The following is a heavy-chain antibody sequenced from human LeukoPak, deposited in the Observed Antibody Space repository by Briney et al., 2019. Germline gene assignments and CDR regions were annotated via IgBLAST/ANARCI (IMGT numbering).Heavy chain of an antibody. Sequence: ASVKVSCKASGYSFTGYGVAWVRQAPGQGLEWMGGIIPIFGTANYAQKFQGRVTITADESTSTAYMELSSLRSEDTAVYYCASSTSLNYYYYMDVWGKGTTVTVSS. J-gene: IGHJ6*03. CDR3: ASSTSLNYYYYMDV. CDR1: GYSFTGYG. V-gene: IGHV1-69*13. CDR2: IIPIFGTA. D-gene: IGHD2-2*01.